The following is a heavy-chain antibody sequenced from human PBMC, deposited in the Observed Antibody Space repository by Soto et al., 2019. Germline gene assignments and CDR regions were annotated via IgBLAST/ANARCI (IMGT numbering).Heavy chain of an antibody. J-gene: IGHJ6*02. CDR3: ASPQGRYGDSLRYYYYYYGMDV. Sequence: QVQLVQSGAEVKKPGSSVKVSCKASGGTFSSYAISWVRQAPGQGLEWMGGIIPIFGTANYAQKFQGRVTITADESTSTAYMELSSLRSEDTAVYYCASPQGRYGDSLRYYYYYYGMDVWGQGTTVTVSS. D-gene: IGHD4-17*01. CDR1: GGTFSSYA. V-gene: IGHV1-69*12. CDR2: IIPIFGTA.